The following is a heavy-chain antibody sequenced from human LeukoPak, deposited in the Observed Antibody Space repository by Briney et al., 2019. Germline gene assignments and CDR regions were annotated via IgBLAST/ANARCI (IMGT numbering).Heavy chain of an antibody. V-gene: IGHV3-30*18. Sequence: QSGGSLRLSCAASGFTFSNYGMHWVRQAPGKGPEWVAVISYDESDKYYADSVKGRFTISRDNSKNTLYLQMNSLRPEDTAVYYCAKGVVAATNAAYYGMDVWGQGTTVTVSS. J-gene: IGHJ6*02. CDR1: GFTFSNYG. CDR3: AKGVVAATNAAYYGMDV. D-gene: IGHD2-15*01. CDR2: ISYDESDK.